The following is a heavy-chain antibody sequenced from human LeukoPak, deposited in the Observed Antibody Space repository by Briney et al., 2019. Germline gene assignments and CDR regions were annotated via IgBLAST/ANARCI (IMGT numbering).Heavy chain of an antibody. Sequence: EASVKVSCKASGGTFSSYAISWVRQAPGQGLEWMGGIIPIFGTANYAQKFQGRVTITTDESTSTAYMELSSLRSEDTAVYYCARVKWEAYSYDTYYYYYYMDVWGKGTTVTVSS. D-gene: IGHD5-18*01. CDR2: IIPIFGTA. CDR1: GGTFSSYA. CDR3: ARVKWEAYSYDTYYYYYYMDV. J-gene: IGHJ6*03. V-gene: IGHV1-69*05.